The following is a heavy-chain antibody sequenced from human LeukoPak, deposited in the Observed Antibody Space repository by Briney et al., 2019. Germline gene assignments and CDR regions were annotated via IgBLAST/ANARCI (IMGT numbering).Heavy chain of an antibody. Sequence: GGSLRLSCSASGFTFSSYTMNWVRQAPGKGLEWVSSITGSTLSIYYADSVKGRFTISRDNAKTSLYLQMNSLRAEDTAIYYCARESEYDFWTGSYFDYWGQGTLVTVSS. V-gene: IGHV3-21*01. CDR3: ARESEYDFWTGSYFDY. CDR1: GFTFSSYT. J-gene: IGHJ4*02. D-gene: IGHD3-3*01. CDR2: ITGSTLSI.